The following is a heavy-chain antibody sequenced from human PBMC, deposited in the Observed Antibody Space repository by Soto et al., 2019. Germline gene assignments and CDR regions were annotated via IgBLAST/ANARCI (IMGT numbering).Heavy chain of an antibody. J-gene: IGHJ4*02. Sequence: SETLSLTCTISGGSFSIYYWSWIRQPPGKGLEWIGFVYYSGNTNYNPSLKRRVTISVDTSKNQFSLKLNSVTAADTAVYYCAKEKDFPSVPATMPIDNWGQGTLVTVSS. CDR3: AKEKDFPSVPATMPIDN. CDR2: VYYSGNT. CDR1: GGSFSIYY. D-gene: IGHD2-2*01. V-gene: IGHV4-59*01.